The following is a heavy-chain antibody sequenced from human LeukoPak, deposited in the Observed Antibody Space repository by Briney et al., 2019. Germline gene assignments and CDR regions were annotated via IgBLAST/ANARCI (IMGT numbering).Heavy chain of an antibody. CDR1: GYTFTSYD. V-gene: IGHV1-69*13. Sequence: SVKVSCKASGYTFTSYDISWVRQAPGQGLEWMGGIIPIFGTANYAQKFQGRVTITADESTSTAYMELSSLRSEDTAVYYCAREPGGTYYYDSSNRESRFDPWGQGTLVTVSS. CDR3: AREPGGTYYYDSSNRESRFDP. J-gene: IGHJ5*02. D-gene: IGHD3-22*01. CDR2: IIPIFGTA.